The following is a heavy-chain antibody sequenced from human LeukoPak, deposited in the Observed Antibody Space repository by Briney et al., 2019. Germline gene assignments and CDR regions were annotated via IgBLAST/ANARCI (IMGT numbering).Heavy chain of an antibody. CDR2: IKQDGSQK. Sequence: GGSLRLSCAASGFSFSDYYMSWVRQAPGKGLEWAANIKQDGSQKYYVDSVKGRFTISRDNAKNSLYLQMNSLRAEDTAMYYCTCPSAAGPNWGQGTLVTVSS. D-gene: IGHD6-13*01. J-gene: IGHJ4*02. CDR1: GFSFSDYY. V-gene: IGHV3-7*03. CDR3: TCPSAAGPN.